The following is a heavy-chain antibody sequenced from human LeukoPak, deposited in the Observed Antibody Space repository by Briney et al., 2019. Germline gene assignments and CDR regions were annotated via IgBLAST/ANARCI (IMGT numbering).Heavy chain of an antibody. Sequence: ASVRVSCKASGYSFTNYYMHWVRQAPGQGLEWMGMINPSGGSTTYAQKFQGRVTMTRDMSTSTVYMELSSLTSEDTAVYYCARPRGYYFDYWGQGPLVTVSS. CDR3: ARPRGYYFDY. CDR2: INPSGGST. CDR1: GYSFTNYY. J-gene: IGHJ4*02. V-gene: IGHV1-46*01.